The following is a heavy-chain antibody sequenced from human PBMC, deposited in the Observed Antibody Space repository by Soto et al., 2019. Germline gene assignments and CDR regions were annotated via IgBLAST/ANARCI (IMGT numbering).Heavy chain of an antibody. CDR1: GGSFSGYY. CDR3: ARGFGGYDFWSGYYSANVYGMDV. D-gene: IGHD3-3*01. Sequence: TSETLSLTCAVYGGSFSGYYWSWMRQPPGKGLEWIGEINHSGSTNYNPSLKSRVTISVETSKNQFSLKLSSVTAADTAVYYCARGFGGYDFWSGYYSANVYGMDVWGQGTTVTVSS. V-gene: IGHV4-34*01. J-gene: IGHJ6*02. CDR2: INHSGST.